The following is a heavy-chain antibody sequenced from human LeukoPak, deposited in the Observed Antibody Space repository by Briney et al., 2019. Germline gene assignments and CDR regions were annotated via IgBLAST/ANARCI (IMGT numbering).Heavy chain of an antibody. Sequence: GGSLRLSCAASGFTVSSNYMSWVRQAPGKGLEWVSGISWNSGSIGYADSVKGRFTISRDNAKNSLYLQMNSLRAEDTALYYCAKDILAAAGTFDYWGQGTLVTVSS. D-gene: IGHD6-13*01. V-gene: IGHV3-9*01. CDR3: AKDILAAAGTFDY. J-gene: IGHJ4*02. CDR2: ISWNSGSI. CDR1: GFTVSSNY.